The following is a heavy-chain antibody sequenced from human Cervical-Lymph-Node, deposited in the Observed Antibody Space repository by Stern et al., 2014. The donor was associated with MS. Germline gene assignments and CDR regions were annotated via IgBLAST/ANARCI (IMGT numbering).Heavy chain of an antibody. Sequence: VQLVQSGPGLVKPSETLSLTCTVSGDSIDPYYWSWIRQPPGKGLEWIGFIHFGGSTNYSPPPRSRPPFSVDRSKNQFFLNLTSLTAADTAVYYCARSGGVHGGASFESWGQGTLVTVSS. J-gene: IGHJ4*02. CDR3: ARSGGVHGGASFES. CDR2: IHFGGST. CDR1: GDSIDPYY. V-gene: IGHV4-59*08. D-gene: IGHD3-16*01.